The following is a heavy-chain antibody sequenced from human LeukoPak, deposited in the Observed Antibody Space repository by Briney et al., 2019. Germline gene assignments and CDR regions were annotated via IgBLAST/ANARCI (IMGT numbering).Heavy chain of an antibody. V-gene: IGHV1-69*13. CDR2: IIPIFGTA. Sequence: ASAKVSCKASGGTFSSYAISWVRQAAGQGLEWMGGIIPIFGTANYAQKFQGRVTITADESTSTAYMELSSLRSEDTAVYYCARGVSTGYCSSTSCYAFDYWGQGTLVTVSS. D-gene: IGHD2-2*01. J-gene: IGHJ4*02. CDR1: GGTFSSYA. CDR3: ARGVSTGYCSSTSCYAFDY.